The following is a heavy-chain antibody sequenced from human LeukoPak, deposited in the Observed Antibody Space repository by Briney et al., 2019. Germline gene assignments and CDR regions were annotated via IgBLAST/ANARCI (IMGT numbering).Heavy chain of an antibody. Sequence: ASVKVSCKASGYTFTGYYLHWVRQAPRQGLEWMGWINPNSGGTNYAKKFQGRVTMTRDSSISTAYMELSRLRSDDTAVYYCARDLSPLGVNPYFDCWGQGALVTVSS. J-gene: IGHJ4*02. V-gene: IGHV1-2*02. CDR1: GYTFTGYY. CDR3: ARDLSPLGVNPYFDC. D-gene: IGHD2/OR15-2a*01. CDR2: INPNSGGT.